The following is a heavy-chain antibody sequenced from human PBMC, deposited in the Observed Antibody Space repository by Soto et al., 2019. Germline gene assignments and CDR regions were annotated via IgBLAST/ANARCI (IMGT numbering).Heavy chain of an antibody. CDR2: IYYSGST. J-gene: IGHJ6*02. CDR3: ARSEVVVMYGMDV. Sequence: PSETLSLTCTVSGGSISSGGYYWSWIRQHPGKGLGWIGYIYYSGSTYYNPSLKSRVTISVDTSKNQFSLKLSSVTAADTAVYYRARSEVVVMYGMDVWGQGTTVTVSS. D-gene: IGHD3-22*01. CDR1: GGSISSGGYY. V-gene: IGHV4-31*03.